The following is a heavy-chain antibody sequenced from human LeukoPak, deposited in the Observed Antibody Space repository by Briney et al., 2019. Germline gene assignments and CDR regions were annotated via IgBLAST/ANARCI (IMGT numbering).Heavy chain of an antibody. J-gene: IGHJ3*02. CDR3: ARPKYSSSWSEAAFDI. D-gene: IGHD6-13*01. CDR2: INHSGST. V-gene: IGHV4-34*01. CDR1: GGSFSAYY. Sequence: SETLSLTCAVYGGSFSAYYWSWIRQPPGKGLEWIGEINHSGSTNYNPSLKSRVTISVDTSKNQFSLKLSSVTAADTAVYYCARPKYSSSWSEAAFDIWGQGTMVTVSS.